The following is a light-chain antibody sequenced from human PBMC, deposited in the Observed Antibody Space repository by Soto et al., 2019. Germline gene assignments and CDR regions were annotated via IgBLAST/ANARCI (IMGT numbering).Light chain of an antibody. CDR2: DAS. V-gene: IGKV3-15*01. CDR3: QQYNNWPWT. J-gene: IGKJ1*01. CDR1: QSVKTF. Sequence: QSPATLSLSPGERATLSCRASQSVKTFLVWYQQRPGQAPRLLIHDASHRATSFPARFSGSGSGTDFTLTISSLQSEDFAVYYCQQYNNWPWTFGQGTKVDIK.